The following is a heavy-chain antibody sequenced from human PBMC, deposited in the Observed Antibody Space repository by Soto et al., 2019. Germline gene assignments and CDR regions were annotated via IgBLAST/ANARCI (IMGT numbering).Heavy chain of an antibody. CDR3: AKYSSSFPRYYFDY. Sequence: GGSLRLSCAASGFTFSSYAMSWVRQAPGKGLEWVSGISGSGGSTDYADSVKGRFTISRDNSKNTLYLQMNSLRAEDTAVYYCAKYSSSFPRYYFDYWGQGTLVTVSS. CDR1: GFTFSSYA. J-gene: IGHJ4*02. D-gene: IGHD6-6*01. V-gene: IGHV3-23*01. CDR2: ISGSGGST.